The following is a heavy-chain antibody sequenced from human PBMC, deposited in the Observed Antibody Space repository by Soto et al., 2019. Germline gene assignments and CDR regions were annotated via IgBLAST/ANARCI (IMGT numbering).Heavy chain of an antibody. CDR3: AKSGGWYSEIDY. V-gene: IGHV1-18*01. J-gene: IGHJ4*02. Sequence: ASVKVSCKASGYTFTSYGITWVRQAPGQGLEWMGWISANKGNTNYAQKLQGRVTMTTDTSTTTAYMELRSLRSDDTALYYCAKSGGWYSEIDYWGQGTLVTVSS. D-gene: IGHD6-19*01. CDR2: ISANKGNT. CDR1: GYTFTSYG.